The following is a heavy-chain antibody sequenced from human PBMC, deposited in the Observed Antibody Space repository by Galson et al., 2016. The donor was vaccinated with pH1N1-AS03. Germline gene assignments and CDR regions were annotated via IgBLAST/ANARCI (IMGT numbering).Heavy chain of an antibody. Sequence: TLSLTCSVAGVSIRGYYWNWIRQTPGGGLEWIGYIYNSGSTDFNPSLKSRVTMSMDTSKNQFTLKLSSVGAADTAVYYCARGAPGDFGYWGQGTLVTVSS. CDR2: IYNSGST. CDR3: ARGAPGDFGY. CDR1: GVSIRGYY. V-gene: IGHV4-59*01. D-gene: IGHD2-8*02. J-gene: IGHJ4*02.